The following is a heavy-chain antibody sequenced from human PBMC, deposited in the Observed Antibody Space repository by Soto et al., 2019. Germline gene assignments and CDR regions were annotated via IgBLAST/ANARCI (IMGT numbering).Heavy chain of an antibody. Sequence: GASVKVSCKASGYTFTSYAMRWVRQAPGQRLEWMGWINAGNGDITYYADSVKGRFTISRDNSKNTLSLQMSSLRSDDTAMYYCVKDVVFWPWGQGTLVTVSS. D-gene: IGHD2-15*01. J-gene: IGHJ4*02. CDR2: INAGNGDIT. CDR3: VKDVVFWP. CDR1: GYTFTSYA. V-gene: IGHV1-3*01.